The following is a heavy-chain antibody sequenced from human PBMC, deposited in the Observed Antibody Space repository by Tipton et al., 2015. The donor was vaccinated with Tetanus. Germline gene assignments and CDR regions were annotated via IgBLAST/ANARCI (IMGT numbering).Heavy chain of an antibody. CDR3: VRGRGSGAQSFGFEH. CDR2: INHRGGA. Sequence: TLSLTCGVSGESVSGTYWSWIRQSPGKGLEWIGEINHRGGATYSPSLKSRVSISTVGSKNHVSLRLTSVTAADTGVYFCVRGRGSGAQSFGFEHWGRGTQVIVSS. D-gene: IGHD1-26*01. CDR1: GESVSGTY. J-gene: IGHJ4*02. V-gene: IGHV4-34*01.